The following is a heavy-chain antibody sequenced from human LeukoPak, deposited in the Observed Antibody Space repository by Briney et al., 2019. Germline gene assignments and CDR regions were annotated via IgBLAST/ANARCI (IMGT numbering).Heavy chain of an antibody. CDR3: AKAHLTNWFDP. CDR2: ISGSGGST. Sequence: GGSLRLSCGASSFTFSSYVMSWVRQAPGKGLEWVSAISGSGGSTYYADSVKGRFTISRDNSKNTLYLQMNSLRAEDTAVYYCAKAHLTNWFDPWGQGTLVTVSS. CDR1: SFTFSSYV. V-gene: IGHV3-23*01. J-gene: IGHJ5*02.